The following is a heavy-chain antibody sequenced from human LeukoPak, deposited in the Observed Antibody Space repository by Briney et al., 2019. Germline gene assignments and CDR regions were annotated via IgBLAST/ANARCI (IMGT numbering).Heavy chain of an antibody. CDR3: TTGGHPSWYFDY. D-gene: IGHD3-16*01. J-gene: IGHJ4*02. CDR2: IKSKTDGGTA. Sequence: GGSLRLSCAASGFTFSNAWISWVRQAPGKGLEWVGRIKSKTDGGTADYAAPVKGRFTISRDDSKNTLYLQMNSLKTEDTAVYYCTTGGHPSWYFDYWGQGTLVTVSS. CDR1: GFTFSNAW. V-gene: IGHV3-15*01.